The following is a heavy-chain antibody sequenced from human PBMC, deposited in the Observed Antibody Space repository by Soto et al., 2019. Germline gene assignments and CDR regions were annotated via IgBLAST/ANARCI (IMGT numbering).Heavy chain of an antibody. CDR2: TYYRSKWYN. CDR1: GDSVSSNSAA. J-gene: IGHJ5*02. D-gene: IGHD2-15*01. CDR3: AREEEDGYCSGGSCQKVYNWFDP. Sequence: PSQTLSLTCAISGDSVSSNSAAWNWIRQSPSRGLEWLGRTYYRSKWYNDYAVSVKSRITINPDTSKNQFSLQLNSVTPEDTAVYYCAREEEDGYCSGGSCQKVYNWFDPWGQGTLVTVSS. V-gene: IGHV6-1*01.